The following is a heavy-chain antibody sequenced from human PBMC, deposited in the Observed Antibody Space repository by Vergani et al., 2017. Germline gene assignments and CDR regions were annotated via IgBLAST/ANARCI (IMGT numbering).Heavy chain of an antibody. V-gene: IGHV3-23*01. CDR3: AKGRYGMGGLWFGEPPWSLDY. CDR1: GFTFSSYA. CDR2: ISGSGGST. D-gene: IGHD3-10*01. J-gene: IGHJ4*02. Sequence: EVQLLESGGGLVQPGGSLRLSCAASGFTFSSYAMSWVRQAPGKGLEWVSAISGSGGSTYYADSVKGRFTISRDNSKNTLYLQMNSLRAEDTAVYYCAKGRYGMGGLWFGEPPWSLDYWGQGTLVTVSS.